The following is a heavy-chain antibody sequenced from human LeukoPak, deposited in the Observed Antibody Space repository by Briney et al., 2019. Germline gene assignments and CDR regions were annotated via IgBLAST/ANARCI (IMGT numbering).Heavy chain of an antibody. V-gene: IGHV4-59*08. CDR1: GVSISNYY. CDR3: ATLTTVVTAYYFDH. CDR2: YYYSGNT. J-gene: IGHJ4*02. D-gene: IGHD4-23*01. Sequence: SETLSLTCTVSGVSISNYYWSWIRQPPGKGLEWIGYYYYSGNTNYNPSLKSRVTISVDTSKSQFSLKLTSVTAADTAVYYCATLTTVVTAYYFDHWGQGTLVTVSS.